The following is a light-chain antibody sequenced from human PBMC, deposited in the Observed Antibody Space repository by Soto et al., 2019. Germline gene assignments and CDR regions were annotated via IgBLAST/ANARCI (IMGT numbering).Light chain of an antibody. J-gene: IGKJ1*01. CDR2: KAS. CDR3: QQYNSYPWT. V-gene: IGKV1-5*03. Sequence: MQITQSPSTLSASVGDRVTIACRASQSIGNWLAWYQQKPGKAPNLLIYKASTLESGVPSRFSGSGSGTEFTVTISSLQPEDFTTYYCQQYNSYPWTFGQGTKVDIK. CDR1: QSIGNW.